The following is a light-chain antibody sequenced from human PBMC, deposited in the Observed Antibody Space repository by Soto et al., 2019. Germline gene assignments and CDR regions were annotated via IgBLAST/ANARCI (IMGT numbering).Light chain of an antibody. V-gene: IGKV1-39*01. J-gene: IGKJ1*01. Sequence: DIQMTQSPSSLSASVEDRVIITCRASENINSYLHWYQQKPGKAPKLLIYAASSLQSAVPSRFSGSASETVFPLTINNLPPEDSATYYCQQSYSRLVTFGQGTKVEIK. CDR2: AAS. CDR3: QQSYSRLVT. CDR1: ENINSY.